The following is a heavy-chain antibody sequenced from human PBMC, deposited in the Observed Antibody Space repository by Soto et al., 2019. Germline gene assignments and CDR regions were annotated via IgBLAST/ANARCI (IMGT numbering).Heavy chain of an antibody. CDR2: IVVGSGNT. V-gene: IGHV1-58*01. CDR1: GFTFTSSA. J-gene: IGHJ6*02. CDR3: AAPNRYNWNLAYYYYGMDV. Sequence: SVKVSCKASGFTFTSSAVQWVRQARGQRLEWIGWIVVGSGNTNYAQKFQERVTITRDMSTSTAYMEMSSLRSEDTAVYYCAAPNRYNWNLAYYYYGMDVWGQGTTVTVSS. D-gene: IGHD1-20*01.